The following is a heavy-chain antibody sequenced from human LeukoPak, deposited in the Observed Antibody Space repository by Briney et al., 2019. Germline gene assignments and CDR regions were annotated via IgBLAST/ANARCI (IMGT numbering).Heavy chain of an antibody. D-gene: IGHD4-17*01. V-gene: IGHV3-53*01. Sequence: PGGSLRLSCAASGFSVSGNRVSWVRQAPGKGLEWVSITYPGGGTHYADSVKGRFTISRDDSKNTLYLQMYSLRAEDTAVYYCARDDPGGDRGISDHWGQGTLVTVSS. CDR2: TYPGGGT. CDR1: GFSVSGNR. CDR3: ARDDPGGDRGISDH. J-gene: IGHJ4*02.